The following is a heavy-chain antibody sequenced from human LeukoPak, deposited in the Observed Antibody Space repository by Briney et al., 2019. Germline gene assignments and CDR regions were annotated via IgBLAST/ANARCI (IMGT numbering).Heavy chain of an antibody. Sequence: SETLSLTCAVYGESFSGYYWSWIRQPPGRGLEWIGEINHSGSANYNPSLKSRVTISVDTSRNQFSLKLSSVTAADTAVYYCARGIRITMIVVVMSNWFDPWGQGTLVTVSS. V-gene: IGHV4-34*01. CDR1: GESFSGYY. J-gene: IGHJ5*02. CDR3: ARGIRITMIVVVMSNWFDP. CDR2: INHSGSA. D-gene: IGHD3-22*01.